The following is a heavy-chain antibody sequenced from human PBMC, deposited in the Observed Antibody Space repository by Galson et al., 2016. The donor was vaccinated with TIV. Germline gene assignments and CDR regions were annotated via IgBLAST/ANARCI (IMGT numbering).Heavy chain of an antibody. J-gene: IGHJ4*02. D-gene: IGHD2-15*01. CDR2: ISYDGTNK. CDR3: ARDKASGIGVVADY. CDR1: GFSFSDYA. V-gene: IGHV3-30-3*01. Sequence: SLRLSCAASGFSFSDYAIHWVRRAPGKGLEWVAVISYDGTNKFYADSVKGRFTISRDNSNSTLYLQMKSLRPEDKAVYYCARDKASGIGVVADYWGQGTLVTVSS.